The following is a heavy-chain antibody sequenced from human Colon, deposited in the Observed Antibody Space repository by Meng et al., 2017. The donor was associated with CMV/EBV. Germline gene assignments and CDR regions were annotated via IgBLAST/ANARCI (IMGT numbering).Heavy chain of an antibody. CDR1: GFTFSNYG. J-gene: IGHJ3*02. CDR3: AKEGHDDDSSGSTFDM. D-gene: IGHD3-22*01. CDR2: IPYDGSIK. V-gene: IGHV3-30*02. Sequence: GESLKISCAASGFTFSNYGMHWVRQAPDKGLEWVAFIPYDGSIKYYADSVKGRFTISRDNSKNTLYLEMNRLRAEDAAVYYCAKEGHDDDSSGSTFDMWGQGTAVTVSS.